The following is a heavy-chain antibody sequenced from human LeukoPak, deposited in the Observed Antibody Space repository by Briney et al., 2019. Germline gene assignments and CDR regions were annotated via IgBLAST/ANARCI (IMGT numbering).Heavy chain of an antibody. J-gene: IGHJ4*02. V-gene: IGHV3-15*05. D-gene: IGHD4-17*01. CDR2: IKSKIAGGTT. CDR1: GFGFSDAW. CDR3: ATEYYGAYNY. Sequence: PGGSLRLSCAASGFGFSDAWMSWVRQAPGKGRGGVGHIKSKIAGGTTDFTELVKGRFAISRDDSKDTVSLEMNSLKTEDTAVYYCATEYYGAYNYWGRGILVTVSS.